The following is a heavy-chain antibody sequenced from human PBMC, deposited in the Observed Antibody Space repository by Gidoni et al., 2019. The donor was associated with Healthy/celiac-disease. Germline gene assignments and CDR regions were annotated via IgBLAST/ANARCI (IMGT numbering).Heavy chain of an antibody. CDR3: ARGPGRYGSGSYYYGMDV. CDR1: GFTVSSNY. CDR2: IYSGGST. J-gene: IGHJ6*02. V-gene: IGHV3-53*02. D-gene: IGHD3-10*01. Sequence: EVQLVETGGGLIQPGGSLRLSCAASGFTVSSNYMSGVRQAPGKGLEWVSVIYSGGSTYYADSVKGRFTISRDNSKNTLYLQMNSLRAEDTAVYYCARGPGRYGSGSYYYGMDVWGQGTTVTVSS.